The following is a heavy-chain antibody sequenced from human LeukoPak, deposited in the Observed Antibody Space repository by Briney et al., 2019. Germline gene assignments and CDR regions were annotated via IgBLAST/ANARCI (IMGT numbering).Heavy chain of an antibody. J-gene: IGHJ4*02. CDR1: GFTVSSTY. Sequence: GGSLRLSCAACGFTVSSTYMTWVRQAPGQGLKWVSLIYSAGTTYYADSVKGRFTISRDNSRNTLYLQMDSQRAEDTAMYYCARASRGFTLEFDYWGQGTLVTVSS. D-gene: IGHD3-10*01. CDR3: ARASRGFTLEFDY. CDR2: IYSAGTT. V-gene: IGHV3-53*01.